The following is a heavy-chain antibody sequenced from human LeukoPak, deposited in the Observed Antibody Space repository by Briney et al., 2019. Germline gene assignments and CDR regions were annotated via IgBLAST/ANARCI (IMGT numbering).Heavy chain of an antibody. D-gene: IGHD2-8*02. V-gene: IGHV4-4*07. CDR2: VHASRST. Sequence: SASLSLTCNVSRGSVSSYFWNWIRQPAGKGLEWIGRVHASRSTNYSPSLKSRVTISFDKSKNTFSLKLTSATAADTAVYYCARDADSERGVLGRWGRGIRVIVSS. CDR1: RGSVSSYF. CDR3: ARDADSERGVLGR. J-gene: IGHJ2*01.